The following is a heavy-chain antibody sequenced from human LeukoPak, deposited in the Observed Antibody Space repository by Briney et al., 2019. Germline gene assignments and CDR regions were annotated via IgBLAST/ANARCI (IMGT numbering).Heavy chain of an antibody. J-gene: IGHJ4*02. V-gene: IGHV3-23*01. CDR1: GFTFSSYA. Sequence: GGSLRLSCAAAGFTFSSYAMSWVRQAPGKGLEWVSAISGSGGSTYYADSVKGRFTISRDNSKNTLYLQMNSLRAEDTAVYYCAKAGGYCSSKQVDYWGQGTLVTVSS. CDR3: AKAGGYCSSKQVDY. CDR2: ISGSGGST. D-gene: IGHD6-13*01.